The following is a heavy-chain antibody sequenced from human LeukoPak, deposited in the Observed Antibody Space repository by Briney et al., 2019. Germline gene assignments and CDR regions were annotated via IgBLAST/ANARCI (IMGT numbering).Heavy chain of an antibody. V-gene: IGHV3-23*01. Sequence: PVGSLRLSCAASGFTFSSYAMSWVRQAPGKGLEWVSAISGSGGSTYYADSVKGRFTISRDNSKNTLYLQMNSLRAEDTAVYHCAKDPSGSYYYYYGMDVWGQGTTVTVSS. J-gene: IGHJ6*02. CDR3: AKDPSGSYYYYYGMDV. CDR2: ISGSGGST. CDR1: GFTFSSYA. D-gene: IGHD1-26*01.